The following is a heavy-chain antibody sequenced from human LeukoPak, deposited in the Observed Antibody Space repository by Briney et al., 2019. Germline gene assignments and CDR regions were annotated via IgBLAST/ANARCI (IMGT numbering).Heavy chain of an antibody. D-gene: IGHD6-19*01. CDR3: AKKISSGWLGDY. V-gene: IGHV3-64*01. Sequence: GGSLRLSCAASGFTFSSYAMHWVRQAPGKGLEYVSAISSNGGSTYYANSVKGRFTISRDNSKNTLYLQMNSLRAEDTAVYYCAKKISSGWLGDYWGQGTLVTVSS. J-gene: IGHJ4*02. CDR2: ISSNGGST. CDR1: GFTFSSYA.